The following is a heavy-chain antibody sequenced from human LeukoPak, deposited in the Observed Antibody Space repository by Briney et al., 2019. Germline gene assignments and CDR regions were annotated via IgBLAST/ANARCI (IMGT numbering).Heavy chain of an antibody. CDR2: IIPILGIA. J-gene: IGHJ6*02. CDR1: GYTFTSYD. CDR3: ARGVPATANYYYGMDV. Sequence: GASVKVSCKASGYTFTSYDINWVRQATGQGLEWMGRIIPILGIANYAQKFQGRVTITADKSTSTAYMELSSLRSEDTAVYYCARGVPATANYYYGMDVWGQGTTVTVSS. D-gene: IGHD2-2*01. V-gene: IGHV1-69*04.